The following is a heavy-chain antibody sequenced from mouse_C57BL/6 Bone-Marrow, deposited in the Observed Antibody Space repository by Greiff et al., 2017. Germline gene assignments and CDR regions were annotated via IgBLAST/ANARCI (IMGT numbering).Heavy chain of an antibody. V-gene: IGHV1-81*01. CDR1: GYTFTSYG. CDR3: ARSTVVAPQYWYFDV. J-gene: IGHJ1*01. CDR2: IYPRSGNT. D-gene: IGHD1-1*01. Sequence: VQLQQSGAELARPGASVKLSCKASGYTFTSYGTSWVKQRTGQGLEWIGEIYPRSGNTYYNEKFKGKATLTADKSSSTAYMELRSLTSEDSAVYYCARSTVVAPQYWYFDVWGAGTTVTVSS.